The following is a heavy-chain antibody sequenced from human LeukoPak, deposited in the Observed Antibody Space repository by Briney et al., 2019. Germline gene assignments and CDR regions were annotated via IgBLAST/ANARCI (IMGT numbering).Heavy chain of an antibody. V-gene: IGHV3-20*04. CDR1: GFTFDDYA. Sequence: RPGGSLRLSCAASGFTFDDYAMSWVRQAPGKGLEWVSGINWNGGSTGYADSVKGRFTISRDNAKNSLYLQMNSLRAEDTAVYYCGEAAAGTGPYYYYGMDVWGQGTTVTVSS. D-gene: IGHD6-13*01. J-gene: IGHJ6*02. CDR2: INWNGGST. CDR3: GEAAAGTGPYYYYGMDV.